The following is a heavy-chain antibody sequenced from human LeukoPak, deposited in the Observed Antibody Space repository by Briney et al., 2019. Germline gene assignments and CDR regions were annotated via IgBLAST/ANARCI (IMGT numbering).Heavy chain of an antibody. CDR1: GYSISSGYY. J-gene: IGHJ3*02. D-gene: IGHD3-22*01. Sequence: SETLSLTCTVSGYSISSGYYWGWIRQPPGKGLEWIGSIYHSGSTYYNPSLKSRVTISVDTSKNQFSLKLSSVTAADTAVYYCARVTDSSGYSDAFDIWGQGTMVTVSS. CDR3: ARVTDSSGYSDAFDI. CDR2: IYHSGST. V-gene: IGHV4-38-2*02.